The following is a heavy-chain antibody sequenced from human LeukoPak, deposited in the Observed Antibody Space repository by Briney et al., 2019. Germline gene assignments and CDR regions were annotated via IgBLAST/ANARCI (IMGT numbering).Heavy chain of an antibody. V-gene: IGHV3-11*06. Sequence: GSLRLFCAASGFAFSDYYMSWIRQAPGKGLEWISYISSSSTSTKYADSVKGRFTISRDNAKNSLYLQMNSLRAEDTAMYYCSRMSEYSSSSADYWGQGTLVTVSS. CDR1: GFAFSDYY. J-gene: IGHJ4*02. CDR2: ISSSSTST. CDR3: SRMSEYSSSSADY. D-gene: IGHD6-6*01.